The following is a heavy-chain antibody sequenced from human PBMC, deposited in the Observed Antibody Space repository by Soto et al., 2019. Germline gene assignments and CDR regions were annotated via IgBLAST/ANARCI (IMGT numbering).Heavy chain of an antibody. CDR1: GDTFSSHT. D-gene: IGHD4-17*01. CDR3: ARDTSLYGDFDF. Sequence: QVQLVQSGAEVKKPGSSVKVSCKASGDTFSSHTISWVRQAPGQGLEWMGRIIPSLDLANYAQRFQGRVTITADKSTTTGYMELSSLTPEDTAMYYCARDTSLYGDFDFLGQGTRVAVSS. V-gene: IGHV1-69*08. J-gene: IGHJ4*02. CDR2: IIPSLDLA.